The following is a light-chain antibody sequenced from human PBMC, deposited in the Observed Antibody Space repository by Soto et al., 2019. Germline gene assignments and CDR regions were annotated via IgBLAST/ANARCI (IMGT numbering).Light chain of an antibody. Sequence: QSELTQPPSVSGAPGQRVTISCTGSGSNIGAGYDVHWYQQLPGTAPKLLIYGNSNRPSGVPDRFSGSKSGTSASLAITGLQAEDEADYYCQSYDSSLSGVVFGGGTKLTVL. CDR2: GNS. CDR3: QSYDSSLSGVV. V-gene: IGLV1-40*01. J-gene: IGLJ2*01. CDR1: GSNIGAGYD.